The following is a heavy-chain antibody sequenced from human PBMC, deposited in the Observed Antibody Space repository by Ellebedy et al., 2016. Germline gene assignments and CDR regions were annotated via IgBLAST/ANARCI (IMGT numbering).Heavy chain of an antibody. V-gene: IGHV3-21*06. D-gene: IGHD6-19*01. CDR2: ISSSGSNI. Sequence: GGSLRLSXAASGSTFSGYTMNWVRQAPGKGLEWVSSISSSGSNIYYADSVKGRFTISRDNSRNTLSLQMNSLKIEDSAIYYCARGPYSSGHCDAFDVWGRGTTVTVSS. J-gene: IGHJ3*01. CDR1: GSTFSGYT. CDR3: ARGPYSSGHCDAFDV.